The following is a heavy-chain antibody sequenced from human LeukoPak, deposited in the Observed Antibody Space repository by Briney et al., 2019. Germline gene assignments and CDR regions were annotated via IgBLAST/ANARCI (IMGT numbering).Heavy chain of an antibody. D-gene: IGHD5-24*01. CDR2: IKEDGTET. J-gene: IGHJ4*02. CDR1: GFTFSSYV. CDR3: AKEGRSLQTY. V-gene: IGHV3-7*03. Sequence: GGSLRLSCVASGFTFSSYVMSWVRQAPGKGLEWVANIKEDGTETYYVDSVKGRFTISRDNAKNSLYLQMNSLRVEDTAVYYCAKEGRSLQTYWGQGTLVTVSS.